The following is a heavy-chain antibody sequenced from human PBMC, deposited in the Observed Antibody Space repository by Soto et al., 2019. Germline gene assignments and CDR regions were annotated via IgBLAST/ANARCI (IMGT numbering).Heavy chain of an antibody. CDR1: GGTFSRYA. J-gene: IGHJ6*02. CDR3: ASRSGEGKNIVLYGLDV. V-gene: IGHV1-69*12. CDR2: IIPMFGTA. Sequence: QVQLVQSGAEVKKPGSSVKVSCKASGGTFSRYAISWVRQAPGQGLEWMGGIIPMFGTANYAQKFQGRVTITADESTSTAYMELSRLRSEDTAVYYSASRSGEGKNIVLYGLDVWGQGTTVTVS. D-gene: IGHD5-12*01.